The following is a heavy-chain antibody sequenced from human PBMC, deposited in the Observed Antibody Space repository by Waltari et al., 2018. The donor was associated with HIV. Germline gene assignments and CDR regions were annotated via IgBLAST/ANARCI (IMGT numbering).Heavy chain of an antibody. J-gene: IGHJ6*02. V-gene: IGHV3-23*01. CDR3: VKEHQYSHSWYSYYGMDV. CDR2: ISGSGGST. Sequence: EVQVLESGGALVQPGGSLRLSCAASGFTFRHYGMIWVGQAPGKGLEWVSTISGSGGSTYYADSVKGRFTVSRDNSKNTLYLQMNSLRAEDTAVYFCVKEHQYSHSWYSYYGMDVWGQGTTVTVSS. CDR1: GFTFRHYG. D-gene: IGHD6-13*01.